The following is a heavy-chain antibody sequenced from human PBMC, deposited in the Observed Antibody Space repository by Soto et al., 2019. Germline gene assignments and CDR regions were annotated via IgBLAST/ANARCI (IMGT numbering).Heavy chain of an antibody. CDR3: ARTLVGATPADY. CDR2: INAGNGNT. V-gene: IGHV1-3*01. CDR1: GYTFTSYA. D-gene: IGHD1-26*01. Sequence: QVQLVQSGAEVKKPGASVKVSCKASGYTFTSYAMHWVRQAPGQRLEWMGWINAGNGNTKYSQKFQGRVTITRDTTASTAYMELSSLRSEDKAVYYCARTLVGATPADYWGQGTLVTVSS. J-gene: IGHJ4*02.